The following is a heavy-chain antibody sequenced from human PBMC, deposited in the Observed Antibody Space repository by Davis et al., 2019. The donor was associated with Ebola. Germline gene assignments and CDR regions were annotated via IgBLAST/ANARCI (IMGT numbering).Heavy chain of an antibody. D-gene: IGHD7-27*01. CDR3: ARLSKPPGDGMDV. V-gene: IGHV4-31*03. CDR1: GGSISSGVYY. Sequence: SETLSLTCTVSGGSISSGVYYWSWLRQHPGQGLEWIGYIYRTGSTYYNPSLRGRVSISVDTSKNQFSLKLSSVTAADTAVYYCARLSKPPGDGMDVWGKGTTVTVSS. J-gene: IGHJ6*04. CDR2: IYRTGST.